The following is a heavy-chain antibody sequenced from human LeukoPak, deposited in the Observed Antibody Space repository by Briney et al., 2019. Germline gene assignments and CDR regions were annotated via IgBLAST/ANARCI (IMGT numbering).Heavy chain of an antibody. V-gene: IGHV3-7*01. J-gene: IGHJ4*02. CDR1: GFTFSSYW. D-gene: IGHD5-12*01. CDR2: IKQDGSEK. CDR3: ARVGEDSGYDFPSPFDY. Sequence: GGSLRLSCAASGFTFSSYWMSWVRQAPGKGLEWVANIKQDGSEKYYVDSVKGRFTISRDNAKNSLYLQMNSLRAEDTAVYYCARVGEDSGYDFPSPFDYWGQGTLVTVSS.